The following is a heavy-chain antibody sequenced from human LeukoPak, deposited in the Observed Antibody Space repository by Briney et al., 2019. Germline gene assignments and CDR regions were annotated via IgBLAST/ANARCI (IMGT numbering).Heavy chain of an antibody. Sequence: SDPLSLTRHVPGGSIGTYFCSCIRQPAWKGPESIGHIDCSWSTNYNPSLKSLVTISVHTSKNQFSLKLRPETASAIHGHSCARRRAMDRSDAFDIWGQGTMVTVSS. CDR2: IDCSWST. D-gene: IGHD2-2*03. V-gene: IGHV4-4*09. CDR3: ARRRAMDRSDAFDI. CDR1: GGSIGTYF. J-gene: IGHJ3*02.